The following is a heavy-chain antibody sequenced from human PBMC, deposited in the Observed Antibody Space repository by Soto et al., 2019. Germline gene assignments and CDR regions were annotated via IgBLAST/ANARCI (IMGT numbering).Heavy chain of an antibody. D-gene: IGHD2-21*02. J-gene: IGHJ4*02. Sequence: QVQLVESGGGVVQPGRSLRLSCAASGFTFSSYGMHWVRQAPGKGLEWVAVIWYDGSNKYYADSVKGRFTISRDNSKNTMYLQMNSLRAGDTAVYYCAREGVVTATFDFWGQGTLVTVSS. CDR3: AREGVVTATFDF. CDR1: GFTFSSYG. V-gene: IGHV3-33*01. CDR2: IWYDGSNK.